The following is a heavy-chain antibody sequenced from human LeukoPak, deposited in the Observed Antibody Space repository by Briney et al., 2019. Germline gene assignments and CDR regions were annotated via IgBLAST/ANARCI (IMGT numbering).Heavy chain of an antibody. Sequence: GGSLRLSCTGSGFTFGEFTISWVRQAPGKGLEWLGFIRNKAYGGTTQYAASVRGRITLSRDDSKSVAYLQMNSLKTEDTAVYYCSRRFGRWYYFDYWGQGNLVTVSS. V-gene: IGHV3-49*04. CDR2: IRNKAYGGTT. CDR1: GFTFGEFT. D-gene: IGHD2-15*01. J-gene: IGHJ4*02. CDR3: SRRFGRWYYFDY.